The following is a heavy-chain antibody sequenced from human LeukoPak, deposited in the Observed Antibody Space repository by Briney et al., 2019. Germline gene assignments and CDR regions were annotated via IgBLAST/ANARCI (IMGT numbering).Heavy chain of an antibody. D-gene: IGHD2-21*02. V-gene: IGHV3-15*01. CDR3: TTARYCGGDRGDS. Sequence: GGSLRLSCTASVFSFSHAWMSWVRQAPGKGLEWVGRIKSKTDGGTIDYAAPVKGRFTISRDDSKRMVYLQMNSLKTADTGVYYCTTARYCGGDRGDSWGQGTRVTVSS. CDR1: VFSFSHAW. CDR2: IKSKTDGGTI. J-gene: IGHJ4*02.